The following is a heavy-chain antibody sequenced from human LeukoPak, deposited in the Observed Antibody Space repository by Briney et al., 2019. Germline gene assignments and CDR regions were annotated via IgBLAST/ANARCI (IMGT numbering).Heavy chain of an antibody. CDR3: ARDSLYDDNGYYHYFNY. V-gene: IGHV3-33*01. Sequence: PGGSLRLSCAASGFIFSTYGTHWVRQAPGKGLEWVAMIWYDASGQHYADSVKGRFTISRDTSKNTLYLQMNSLRAEDTAVYFCARDSLYDDNGYYHYFNYWGQGTLVTVSS. CDR1: GFIFSTYG. J-gene: IGHJ4*02. CDR2: IWYDASGQ. D-gene: IGHD3-22*01.